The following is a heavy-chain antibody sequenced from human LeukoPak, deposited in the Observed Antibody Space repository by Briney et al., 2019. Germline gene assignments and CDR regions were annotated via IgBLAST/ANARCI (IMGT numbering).Heavy chain of an antibody. D-gene: IGHD1-26*01. V-gene: IGHV1-69*05. CDR3: ARGFGSYSSFDY. CDR2: IIPTFGTA. CDR1: GGTFSSYA. J-gene: IGHJ4*02. Sequence: ASVKVSCKASGGTFSSYAISWVRQAPGQGLEWMGGIIPTFGTANYAQKFQGRVTITTDESTSTAYMELSSLRSEDTAVYYCARGFGSYSSFDYWGQGTLVTVSS.